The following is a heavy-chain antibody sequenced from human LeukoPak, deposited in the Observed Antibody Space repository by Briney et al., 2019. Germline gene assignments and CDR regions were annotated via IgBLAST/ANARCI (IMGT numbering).Heavy chain of an antibody. J-gene: IGHJ4*02. CDR2: ISSSSSTI. CDR3: AKDSHSSSSEFDY. V-gene: IGHV3-48*01. D-gene: IGHD6-6*01. Sequence: GGSLRLSCAASGFTFSSYSMNWVRQAPGKGLEWVSYISSSSSTIYYADSVKGRFTISRDNSKNTLYLQMNSLRAEDTAVYYCAKDSHSSSSEFDYWGQGTLVTVSS. CDR1: GFTFSSYS.